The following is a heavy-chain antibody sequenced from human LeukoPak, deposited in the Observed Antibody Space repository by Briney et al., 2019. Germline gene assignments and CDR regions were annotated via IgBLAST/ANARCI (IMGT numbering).Heavy chain of an antibody. CDR1: GYTFTSYG. Sequence: ASVKVSCTASGYTFTSYGISWVRQAPGQGLEWMGWISAYNGNTNYAQKLQGRVTMTTDTSTSTAYMELRSLRSDDTAVYYCARDIGYSSSWYNFDYWGQGTLVAVSS. CDR3: ARDIGYSSSWYNFDY. CDR2: ISAYNGNT. J-gene: IGHJ4*02. V-gene: IGHV1-18*01. D-gene: IGHD6-13*01.